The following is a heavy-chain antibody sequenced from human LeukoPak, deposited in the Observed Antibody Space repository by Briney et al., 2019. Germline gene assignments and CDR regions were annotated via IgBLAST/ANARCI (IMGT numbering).Heavy chain of an antibody. J-gene: IGHJ4*02. Sequence: ASVKVSCKASEDTFTYYHIHWVRQTPGQGVEWMGAVYATGGTTINTQNFQGRVTMTRDTSTGTVYMELSSLRFEDTAMYYCATEAPRSYYFDYWGQGILVTVSS. CDR3: ATEAPRSYYFDY. V-gene: IGHV1-46*01. CDR2: VYATGGTT. CDR1: EDTFTYYH.